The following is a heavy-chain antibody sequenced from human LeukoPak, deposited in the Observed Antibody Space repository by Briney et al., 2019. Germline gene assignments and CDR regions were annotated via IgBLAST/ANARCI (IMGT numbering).Heavy chain of an antibody. CDR2: INWSADST. Sequence: PGGSLRLSCAASGFTFDDYGMSWVRQAPGKGLEWVSGINWSADSTGYADSVKGRFTISRDNAKNSLYLQTNSLRAEDTALYYCARVVSSGYYFEAFDVWGQGTMVTVSS. D-gene: IGHD3-22*01. CDR1: GFTFDDYG. CDR3: ARVVSSGYYFEAFDV. V-gene: IGHV3-20*04. J-gene: IGHJ3*01.